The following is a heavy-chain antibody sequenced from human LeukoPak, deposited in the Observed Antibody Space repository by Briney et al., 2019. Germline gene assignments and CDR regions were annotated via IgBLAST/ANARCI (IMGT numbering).Heavy chain of an antibody. CDR3: ARGRSYYYDSTGSFDF. CDR1: GFTFSSYG. J-gene: IGHJ4*02. D-gene: IGHD3-22*01. Sequence: GRSLRLSCAASGFTFSSYGMHWVSQAPGKGLEWVAVIWYDGSNKYYADSVKGRFTISRDNSKNTLYLQMNSLRAEDTAVYYCARGRSYYYDSTGSFDFWGQGTLVTVSS. V-gene: IGHV3-33*01. CDR2: IWYDGSNK.